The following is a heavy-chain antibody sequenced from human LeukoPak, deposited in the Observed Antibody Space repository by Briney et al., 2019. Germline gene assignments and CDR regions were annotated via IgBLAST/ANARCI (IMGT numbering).Heavy chain of an antibody. CDR1: GFTFSSYG. CDR3: AKDFNWAFDY. Sequence: GGSLRLSCAASGFTFSSYGMHWVRQAPGKGLEWVAFIRYDGSNKYYADSVKGRFTISRDISKNTVYLQMNSLRVEDTAVYYCAKDFNWAFDYWGQGTLVTVSS. V-gene: IGHV3-30*02. D-gene: IGHD1-1*01. CDR2: IRYDGSNK. J-gene: IGHJ4*02.